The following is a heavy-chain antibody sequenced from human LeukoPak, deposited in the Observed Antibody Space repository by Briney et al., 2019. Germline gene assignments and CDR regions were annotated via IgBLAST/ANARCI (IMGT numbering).Heavy chain of an antibody. CDR2: IKQDGSEK. Sequence: GGSLRLSCAASGFTFSSYWMSWVRQAPGKGLEWVANIKQDGSEKYYVDSVKGRFTISRDNAKNSLYLKMNSLRAEDTAVYYCARDSKNCYSSSPIDYWGQGTLVTVSS. V-gene: IGHV3-7*01. D-gene: IGHD6-13*01. CDR3: ARDSKNCYSSSPIDY. J-gene: IGHJ4*02. CDR1: GFTFSSYW.